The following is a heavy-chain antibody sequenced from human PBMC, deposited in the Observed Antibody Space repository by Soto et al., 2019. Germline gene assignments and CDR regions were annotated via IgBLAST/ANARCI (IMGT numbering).Heavy chain of an antibody. CDR2: ISGSGGSI. Sequence: EVQLLESGGGLVQPGGSLRLSCAASGFTFSSYAMSWVRQAPGKGLEWVSAISGSGGSIYYADSVKGRFTISRDNSKNTLYLQMNSLRAEDTAVYYCAKDSSRTVTYFDYWGQGTLVTVSS. J-gene: IGHJ4*02. CDR1: GFTFSSYA. D-gene: IGHD4-17*01. CDR3: AKDSSRTVTYFDY. V-gene: IGHV3-23*01.